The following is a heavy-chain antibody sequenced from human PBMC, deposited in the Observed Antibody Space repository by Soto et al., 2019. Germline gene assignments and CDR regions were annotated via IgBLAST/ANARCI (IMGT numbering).Heavy chain of an antibody. CDR3: VRDVAFDYVN. Sequence: EVQLVESGGGLVQPGGSLRISGTVSGFSFSSYWMSWVRQAPGKGLEWVASIKQDESEKYYVDSVKGRFTISRDNVDDSLFLQMNSLSADDTAVYFCVRDVAFDYVNWGQGTLVTVSS. CDR2: IKQDESEK. J-gene: IGHJ4*02. CDR1: GFSFSSYW. D-gene: IGHD3-16*01. V-gene: IGHV3-7*01.